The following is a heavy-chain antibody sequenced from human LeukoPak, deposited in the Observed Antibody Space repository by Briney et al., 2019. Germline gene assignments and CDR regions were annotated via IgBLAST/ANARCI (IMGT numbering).Heavy chain of an antibody. CDR1: GYTLTELS. CDR3: ATDPEGAPGGAFDI. D-gene: IGHD1-26*01. Sequence: ASVKVSCKVSGYTLTELSMHWVRQAPGKGLEWMGGFDPEDGETIYAQKFQGRVTMTEDTSTDTAYMELSSLRSEDTAVYYCATDPEGAPGGAFDIWGQGTMVTVSS. J-gene: IGHJ3*02. V-gene: IGHV1-24*01. CDR2: FDPEDGET.